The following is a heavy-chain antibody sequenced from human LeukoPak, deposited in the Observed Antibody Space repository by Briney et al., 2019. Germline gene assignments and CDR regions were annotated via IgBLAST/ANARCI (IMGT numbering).Heavy chain of an antibody. D-gene: IGHD3-22*01. J-gene: IGHJ3*02. V-gene: IGHV4-38-2*02. CDR3: ARDRYYYDSSSYFSAFDT. CDR1: GYSISSGYY. CDR2: IYHSGST. Sequence: SETLSLTCTVSGYSISSGYYWGWIRQPPGKGLEWIGFIYHSGSTYYNPSLKSRVTISVDTSKNQFSLKLSSVTAADTAVYYCARDRYYYDSSSYFSAFDTWGQGTMVTVSS.